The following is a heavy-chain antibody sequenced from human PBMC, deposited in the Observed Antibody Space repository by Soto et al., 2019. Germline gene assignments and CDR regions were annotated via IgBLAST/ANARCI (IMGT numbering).Heavy chain of an antibody. V-gene: IGHV1-69*02. Sequence: QVQLVQSGAEVKKPGSSVKVSCKASGGTSSSESISWLRQAPGQGLEWMGRIIPMFGIAKYPQRFQDRVTITADRSSHTAYMELSSLRSDDTAVYFCARGTPAPTYFFASWGQGTLVTVSS. CDR3: ARGTPAPTYFFAS. J-gene: IGHJ5*01. CDR2: IIPMFGIA. CDR1: GGTSSSES. D-gene: IGHD3-16*01.